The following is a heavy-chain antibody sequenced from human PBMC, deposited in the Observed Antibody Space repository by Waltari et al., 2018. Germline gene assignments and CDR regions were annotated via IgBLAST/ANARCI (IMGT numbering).Heavy chain of an antibody. CDR2: TNPNSGAT. CDR1: GYTFTGYF. V-gene: IGHV1-2*02. Sequence: QVQLVQSGAEMKEPGASVKVSCKASGYTFTGYFIHGVRQAPGQGLEWMGWTNPNSGATNYAQKFQGRVTMTRDTSINTAYMELSRLRSDDTAVYYCAREGIVVTVGTGGNWFDPWGQGTLVTVSS. CDR3: AREGIVVTVGTGGNWFDP. J-gene: IGHJ5*02. D-gene: IGHD2-2*01.